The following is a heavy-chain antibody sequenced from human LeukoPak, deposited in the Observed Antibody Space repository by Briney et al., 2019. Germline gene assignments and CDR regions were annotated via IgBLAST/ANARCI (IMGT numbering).Heavy chain of an antibody. Sequence: GASVKVSCKASGYTFTGYYMHWVRQAPGQGLEWMGWINPNSGGTNYAQKVQGRVTMTRDTSISTAYMELSRLRSDDTAVYYCARDNKSYGRDYWGQGTLVTVSS. CDR3: ARDNKSYGRDY. CDR2: INPNSGGT. V-gene: IGHV1-2*02. D-gene: IGHD5-18*01. CDR1: GYTFTGYY. J-gene: IGHJ4*02.